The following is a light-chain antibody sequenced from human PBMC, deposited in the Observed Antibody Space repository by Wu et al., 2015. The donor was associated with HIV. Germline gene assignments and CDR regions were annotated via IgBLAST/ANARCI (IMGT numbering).Light chain of an antibody. J-gene: IGKJ4*01. CDR2: DAS. Sequence: EIVLTQSPVTLSLSPGETATLSCRASQSVNTFLSWYQRRPGQTPRLLIYDASNRATGIPARFSGSGSGTDFTLTISSLEPEDFAVYYCQQHSGWPHAFGGGTKVEIK. CDR3: QQHSGWPHA. CDR1: QSVNTF. V-gene: IGKV3-11*01.